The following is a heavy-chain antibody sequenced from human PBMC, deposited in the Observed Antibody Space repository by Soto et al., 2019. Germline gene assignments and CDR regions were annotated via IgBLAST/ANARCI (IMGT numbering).Heavy chain of an antibody. V-gene: IGHV3-33*01. Sequence: QVQLVESGGGVVQPGRSLRLSCAASGFTFSSYGMQWVRQAPGKGLEWVAVIWYDGSNKYYADSVKGRFTISRDNSKNTLYLQMNSLRAEDTAVYYCARDRGSSSSYQHWGQGTLVTVSS. D-gene: IGHD6-13*01. CDR3: ARDRGSSSSYQH. CDR1: GFTFSSYG. CDR2: IWYDGSNK. J-gene: IGHJ1*01.